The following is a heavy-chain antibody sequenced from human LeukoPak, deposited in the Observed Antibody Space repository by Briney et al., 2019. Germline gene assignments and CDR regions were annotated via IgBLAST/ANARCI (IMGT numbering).Heavy chain of an antibody. D-gene: IGHD6-13*01. J-gene: IGHJ4*02. CDR2: ISSSSSYI. Sequence: KPGGSLRLSCAASGFTFSSYSMNWVRQAPGKGLEWVSSISSSSSYIYYADSVKGRFIISRDNAKNSLYLQMNSLRAEDTAVYYCARDPYSSSWYGGGNYFDYWGQGTLVTVSS. V-gene: IGHV3-21*01. CDR3: ARDPYSSSWYGGGNYFDY. CDR1: GFTFSSYS.